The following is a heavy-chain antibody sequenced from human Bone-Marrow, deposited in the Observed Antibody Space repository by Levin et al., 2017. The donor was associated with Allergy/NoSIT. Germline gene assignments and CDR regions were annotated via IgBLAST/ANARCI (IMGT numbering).Heavy chain of an antibody. CDR3: AKGDCSSTSCYNIN. CDR2: ISGSGGST. V-gene: IGHV3-23*01. D-gene: IGHD2-2*02. Sequence: TGGSLRLSCAASGFTFSSYAMSWVRQAPGKGLEWVSGISGSGGSTYYADSVKGRFTISRDNSKNTLYLQMNSLRAEETAVYYCAKGDCSSTSCYNINWGQGTTVTVSS. J-gene: IGHJ6*02. CDR1: GFTFSSYA.